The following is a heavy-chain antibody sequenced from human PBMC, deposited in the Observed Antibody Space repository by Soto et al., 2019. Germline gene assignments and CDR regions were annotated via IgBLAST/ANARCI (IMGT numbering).Heavy chain of an antibody. Sequence: QVQLVESGGGVVQPGRSLRLSCVASGFTFSSYGMHCVRQAPGKGLEWVAVIWYDGSNKYYSDSVKGRFTISRDNSKNTLYLQMNSLRAEDTAVYYCARIEGIAAAGTTAEFDYWGQGTLVTVSS. J-gene: IGHJ4*02. V-gene: IGHV3-33*01. CDR1: GFTFSSYG. CDR2: IWYDGSNK. D-gene: IGHD6-13*01. CDR3: ARIEGIAAAGTTAEFDY.